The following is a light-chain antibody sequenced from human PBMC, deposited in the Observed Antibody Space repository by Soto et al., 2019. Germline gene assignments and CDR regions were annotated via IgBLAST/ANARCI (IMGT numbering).Light chain of an antibody. CDR2: DAS. CDR1: QSVSSN. Sequence: ETVMTQSVANLSVSPGERATLSCRASQSVSSNLAWYQQKPGQAPRLLISDASERATGIPDRFSGSGSGTKFTLTISSLQSEDFAVYYCQQYNNWPPITFGQGTRLDIK. V-gene: IGKV3D-15*01. CDR3: QQYNNWPPIT. J-gene: IGKJ5*01.